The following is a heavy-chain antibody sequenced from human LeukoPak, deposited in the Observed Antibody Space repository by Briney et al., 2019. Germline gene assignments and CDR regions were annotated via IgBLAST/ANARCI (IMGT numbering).Heavy chain of an antibody. CDR2: ISGSGGST. Sequence: PGGSLRLSCAASGFTFSSYAMSWVRQAPGKGLEWVSAISGSGGSTYYADSVKGRFTISRDNSKNTLYLQMNSLRAEDTAVYYCASSTYYYGSGGYYNPNWFDPWGQGTLVTVSS. CDR1: GFTFSSYA. D-gene: IGHD3-10*01. V-gene: IGHV3-23*01. CDR3: ASSTYYYGSGGYYNPNWFDP. J-gene: IGHJ5*02.